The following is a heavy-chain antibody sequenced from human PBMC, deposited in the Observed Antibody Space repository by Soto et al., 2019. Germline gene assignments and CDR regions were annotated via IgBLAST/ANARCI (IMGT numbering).Heavy chain of an antibody. D-gene: IGHD3-10*02. CDR3: SRVKYIDHVRSNDY. CDR2: ISSSSSAI. CDR1: GFTFSSYE. Sequence: EVQLVESGGGLAQPGGSLRLSCAASGFTFSSYEMSWVRQAPGKGLEWVSYISSSSSAIYYADSVKGRFTISRDNAKNSLYLQMSTLRAEDTAVYYCSRVKYIDHVRSNDYWGQGTLVTVSS. V-gene: IGHV3-48*03. J-gene: IGHJ4*02.